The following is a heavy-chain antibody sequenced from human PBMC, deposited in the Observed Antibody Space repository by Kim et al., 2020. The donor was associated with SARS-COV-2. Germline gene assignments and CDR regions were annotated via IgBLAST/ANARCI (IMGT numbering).Heavy chain of an antibody. V-gene: IGHV4-34*01. Sequence: NYTPSLKSRVTISVDTSKNQFSLKLSSVTAADTAVYYCARDPGGSGSSDYWGQGTLVTVSS. J-gene: IGHJ4*02. D-gene: IGHD3-10*01. CDR3: ARDPGGSGSSDY.